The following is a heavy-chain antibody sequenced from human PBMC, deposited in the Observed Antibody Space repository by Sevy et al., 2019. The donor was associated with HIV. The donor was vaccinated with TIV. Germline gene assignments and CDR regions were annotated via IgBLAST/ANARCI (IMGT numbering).Heavy chain of an antibody. Sequence: GESLKISCTASGFTFGDYCMSWVRQAPGKGLEWVAFLKSDVYGGTVDHAGSVRGRFVISRDDSKTIAYLQMNDLKTVDTGVYYCTRWKAAQSIFDYWGQGALVTVSS. CDR1: GFTFGDYC. D-gene: IGHD6-13*01. J-gene: IGHJ4*02. V-gene: IGHV3-49*04. CDR2: LKSDVYGGTV. CDR3: TRWKAAQSIFDY.